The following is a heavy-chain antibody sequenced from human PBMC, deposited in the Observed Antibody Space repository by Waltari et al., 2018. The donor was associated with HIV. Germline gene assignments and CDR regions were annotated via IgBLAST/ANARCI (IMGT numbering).Heavy chain of an antibody. CDR3: ARVRLGGDDGFDV. D-gene: IGHD1-26*01. Sequence: EEQLVQSAAEVEKAGESLKISCQGFGYSFRRYWVGWVRQVPGKGLEWVGSIYPSDSDTRYSPSFQGQVTMSVDTSTNIAYLQWRSLRSSDSGIYYCARVRLGGDDGFDVWGQGTMVTVSS. V-gene: IGHV5-51*01. CDR2: IYPSDSDT. J-gene: IGHJ3*01. CDR1: GYSFRRYW.